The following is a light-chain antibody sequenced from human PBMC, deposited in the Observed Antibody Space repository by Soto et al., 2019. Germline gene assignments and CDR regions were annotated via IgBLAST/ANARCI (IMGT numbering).Light chain of an antibody. J-gene: IGKJ5*01. CDR1: QGVTTN. V-gene: IGKV3-15*01. Sequence: EILLTQSPGTLSLSPGERAILSCRAGQGVTTNFAWYQQKSGQSPRLLIYDVSHRATGVPARFSGTGPETDFTLTISGLQSEDSAVYFCQQYNNWPFSFGQGTRLEI. CDR2: DVS. CDR3: QQYNNWPFS.